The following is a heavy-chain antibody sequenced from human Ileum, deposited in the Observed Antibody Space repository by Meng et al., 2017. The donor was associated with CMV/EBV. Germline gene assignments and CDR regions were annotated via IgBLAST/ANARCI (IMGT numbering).Heavy chain of an antibody. J-gene: IGHJ5*02. CDR1: GCSISSGGYY. CDR2: IYYSGST. V-gene: IGHV4-31*03. CDR3: ARETYYYDSSGLIDP. Sequence: SETLSLTCTVPGCSISSGGYYWSWIRQHPGKGLEWIGYIYYSGSTYYNPSLKSRVTISVDTSKNQFSLKLSSVTAADTAVYYCARETYYYDSSGLIDPWGQGTLVTVSS. D-gene: IGHD3-22*01.